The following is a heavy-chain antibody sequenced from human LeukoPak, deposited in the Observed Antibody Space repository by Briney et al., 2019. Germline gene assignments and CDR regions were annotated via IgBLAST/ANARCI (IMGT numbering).Heavy chain of an antibody. CDR2: ISVYSGNT. D-gene: IGHD3-16*01. CDR3: AREGSYGPIDY. CDR1: GYTFTTYG. V-gene: IGHV1-18*01. Sequence: GASVKVSCKTSGYTFTTYGISWVRQAPGQGLEWMGWISVYSGNTNYAQKFQDRVTMTTDRSTSTAYMELRSLRSDDTVVYYCAREGSYGPIDYWGQGTLVTVSS. J-gene: IGHJ4*02.